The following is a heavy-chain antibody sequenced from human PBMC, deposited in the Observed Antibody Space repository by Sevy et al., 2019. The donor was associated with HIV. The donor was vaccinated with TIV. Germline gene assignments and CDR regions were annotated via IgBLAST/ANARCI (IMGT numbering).Heavy chain of an antibody. CDR3: FRDGVASATDLDY. D-gene: IGHD3-3*01. CDR1: GFTFSNYW. J-gene: IGHJ4*02. Sequence: GGSLRLSCEASGFTFSNYWMTWVRQAPGKGLEWVANIKQDGSDKYYGDSVKGRFRLSRDNAKNSLYLQMDSLRAEDTAMDFCFRDGVASATDLDYWGQGTLVTVSS. CDR2: IKQDGSDK. V-gene: IGHV3-7*01.